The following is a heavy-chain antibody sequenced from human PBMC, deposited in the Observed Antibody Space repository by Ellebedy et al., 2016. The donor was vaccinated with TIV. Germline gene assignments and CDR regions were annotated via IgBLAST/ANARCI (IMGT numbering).Heavy chain of an antibody. Sequence: PGGSLRLSCAASGFTFSSYAMSRVRQAPGKGLEWVSAISGSGGSTYYADSVKGRFTISRDNSKNTLYLQMNSLRAEDTAVYYCAKDLGGYSYGYGYYFDYWGQGTLVTVSS. V-gene: IGHV3-23*01. D-gene: IGHD5-18*01. CDR1: GFTFSSYA. CDR3: AKDLGGYSYGYGYYFDY. CDR2: ISGSGGST. J-gene: IGHJ4*02.